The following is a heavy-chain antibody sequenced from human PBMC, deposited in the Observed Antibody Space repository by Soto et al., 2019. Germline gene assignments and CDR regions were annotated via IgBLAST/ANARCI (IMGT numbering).Heavy chain of an antibody. J-gene: IGHJ6*02. CDR3: ARHMEAAAGQFYYYYGMDV. D-gene: IGHD6-13*01. Sequence: GESLKISCKGCGYSFTSHWIGWVRQMSGKGLEWMGTIYPDDSDTRYSPSFQGQVTISADKSISTAYLQWSSLKASDTAMYYCARHMEAAAGQFYYYYGMDVWGQGTTVTVSS. CDR1: GYSFTSHW. V-gene: IGHV5-51*01. CDR2: IYPDDSDT.